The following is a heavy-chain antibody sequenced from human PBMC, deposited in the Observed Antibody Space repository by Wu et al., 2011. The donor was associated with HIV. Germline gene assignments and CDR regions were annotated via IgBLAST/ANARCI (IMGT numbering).Heavy chain of an antibody. CDR1: GYTFSGYY. CDR3: ASVVKLRVFDY. J-gene: IGHJ4*02. CDR2: INPNSGDT. Sequence: QVQLVQSGAEVKKPGASVKVSCKASGYTFSGYYIHWVRQAPGQGLEWMGWINPNSGDTNYAQKFQGRVTVTRDTSVSTAYMELSRLTSDDTAVYYCASVVKLRVFDYWGQGTLVTVSS. V-gene: IGHV1-2*02.